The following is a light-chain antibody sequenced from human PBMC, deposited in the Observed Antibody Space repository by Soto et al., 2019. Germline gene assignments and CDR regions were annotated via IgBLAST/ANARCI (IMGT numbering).Light chain of an antibody. J-gene: IGLJ1*01. CDR2: DVS. Sequence: QSVLTQPRSVSGSPGQSVTISCTGTSSDVGGYNYVSWYQQHPGKAPKLMIYDVSKRPSGVPDRFSGSKSGNTASLTISGLQAEDEADYYCCSYAGSPVYVLGTGTKVTV. V-gene: IGLV2-11*01. CDR1: SSDVGGYNY. CDR3: CSYAGSPVYV.